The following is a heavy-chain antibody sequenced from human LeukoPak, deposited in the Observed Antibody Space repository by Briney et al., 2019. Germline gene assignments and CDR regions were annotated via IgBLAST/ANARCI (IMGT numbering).Heavy chain of an antibody. D-gene: IGHD6-19*01. CDR1: GYTFTGYD. V-gene: IGHV1-8*01. J-gene: IGHJ6*02. Sequence: ASVKVSCKASGYTFTGYDINWVRQATGQGLEWMGWMNPNSGNTGYAQKFQGRVTMTRNTSISTAYMELSSLRSEDTAVYYCARVESYSSGWYWHYYYYGMDVWGQGTTVTVSS. CDR2: MNPNSGNT. CDR3: ARVESYSSGWYWHYYYYGMDV.